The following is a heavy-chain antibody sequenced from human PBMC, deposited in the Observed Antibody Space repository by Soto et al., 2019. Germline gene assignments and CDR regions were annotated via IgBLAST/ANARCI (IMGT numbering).Heavy chain of an antibody. J-gene: IGHJ4*02. CDR3: ARGELYCSGDTCYSNRPFDY. V-gene: IGHV4-59*01. CDR1: GGSISSYY. CDR2: IYYSGST. D-gene: IGHD2-15*01. Sequence: QVQLQESGPGLVKPSETLSLTCTVSGGSISSYYWSWIRQPPGKGLEWIGYIYYSGSTNYNPSLKSRVTISVDTSKNQFSLKLSSMTAADTAIYYCARGELYCSGDTCYSNRPFDYWGQGTLVTVSS.